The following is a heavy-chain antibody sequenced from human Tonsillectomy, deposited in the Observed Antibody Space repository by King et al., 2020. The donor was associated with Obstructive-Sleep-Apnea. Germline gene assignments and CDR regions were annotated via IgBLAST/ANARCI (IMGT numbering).Heavy chain of an antibody. V-gene: IGHV1-69*01. CDR3: AICYVPPASYAVGEDWSNYYYNGMDV. J-gene: IGHJ6*02. D-gene: IGHD3-3*01. CDR2: IIPLFGTT. Sequence: QVQLVQSGAEVKKSGSSVKVSCKASGGSFTSYAFSWVRQAPGQGLEWMGGIIPLFGTTNYAQKFRGRVTFTADESTGTAYMELSSLRSEDTAAYYCAICYVPPASYAVGEDWSNYYYNGMDVWGQGTTVTVSS. CDR1: GGSFTSYA.